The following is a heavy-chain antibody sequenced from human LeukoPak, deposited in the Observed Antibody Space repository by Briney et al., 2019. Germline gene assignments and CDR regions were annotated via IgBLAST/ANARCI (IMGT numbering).Heavy chain of an antibody. CDR2: ISSSSIYI. CDR3: ARDYYGSGSYGSPFDY. CDR1: GFTFSSYS. V-gene: IGHV3-21*01. J-gene: IGHJ4*02. D-gene: IGHD3-10*01. Sequence: GGSLRLSCAASGFTFSSYSMNWVRQAPGKGLEWGSSISSSSIYIYYADSVKGRFTISRDNAKNSLYLQMNSLRAEDTAVYYCARDYYGSGSYGSPFDYWGQGTLVTVSS.